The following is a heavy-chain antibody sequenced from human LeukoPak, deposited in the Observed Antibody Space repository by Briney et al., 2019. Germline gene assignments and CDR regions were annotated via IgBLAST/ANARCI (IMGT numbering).Heavy chain of an antibody. CDR2: IIPILGIA. CDR1: GGTFSSYA. Sequence: ASVKVSCKASGGTFSSYAISWVRQAPGQGLEWMGRIIPILGIANYAQKFQGRVTITADKSTSTAYMELSSLRSEDTAVYYCARSIQLWCPFDYWGQGTLVTVSS. D-gene: IGHD5-18*01. J-gene: IGHJ4*02. V-gene: IGHV1-69*04. CDR3: ARSIQLWCPFDY.